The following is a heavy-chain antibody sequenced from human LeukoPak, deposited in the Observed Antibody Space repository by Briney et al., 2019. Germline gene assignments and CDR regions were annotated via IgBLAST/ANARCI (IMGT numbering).Heavy chain of an antibody. CDR3: ARPLVVRYYYYYMGV. V-gene: IGHV4-39*01. CDR1: GGSISSSSYY. J-gene: IGHJ6*03. D-gene: IGHD2-15*01. CDR2: IYYSGST. Sequence: SETLSLTCTVSGGSISSSSYYWGWIRQPPGKGLEWIGSIYYSGSTYYNPSLKSRVTISVDTSKNQFSLKLSSVTAADTAVYYCARPLVVRYYYYYMGVWGKGTTVTVSS.